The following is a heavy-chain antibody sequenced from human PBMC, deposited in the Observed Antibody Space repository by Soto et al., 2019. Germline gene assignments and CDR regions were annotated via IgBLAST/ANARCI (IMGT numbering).Heavy chain of an antibody. Sequence: GESLKISCKGSGYSFSNWWMAWVRQMPGKGLEYMGIIYPSDSQTRYSPSFQGQVTISADKSISTAYLQWSSLKASDTAIYYCARHGFYGDYSSNYFDPWGQGTLVTVYS. D-gene: IGHD4-17*01. CDR3: ARHGFYGDYSSNYFDP. CDR1: GYSFSNWW. CDR2: IYPSDSQT. V-gene: IGHV5-51*01. J-gene: IGHJ5*02.